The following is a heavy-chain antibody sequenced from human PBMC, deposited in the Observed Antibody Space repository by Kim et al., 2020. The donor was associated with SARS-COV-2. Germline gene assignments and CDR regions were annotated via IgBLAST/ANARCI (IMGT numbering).Heavy chain of an antibody. CDR1: GFTFSSNA. Sequence: GGSLRLSCVASGFTFSSNAMQWVRQTPGKGLEWVAVIANDGTKKFHADFAKGRFTISRDNSKHLLSLEMNSLGGEDTGVYFCAKDRSMTAWASSGFVVWGQETTLIVSS. CDR3: AKDRSMTAWASSGFVV. V-gene: IGHV3-30*18. D-gene: IGHD5-12*01. CDR2: IANDGTKK. J-gene: IGHJ6*02.